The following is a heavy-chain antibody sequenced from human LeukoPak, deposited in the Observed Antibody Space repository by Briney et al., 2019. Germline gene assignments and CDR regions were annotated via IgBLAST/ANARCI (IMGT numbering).Heavy chain of an antibody. Sequence: SETLSPTCAVYGGSFSGYYWSWIRQPPGKGLEWIGYIYYSGSTYYNPSLKSRVTISLDTSRTRFSLNLSSVTAADTAVYYCARMSETRNDYGDSYYFDYWGQGTLVTVSS. D-gene: IGHD4-17*01. CDR1: GGSFSGYY. CDR2: IYYSGST. V-gene: IGHV4-34*09. J-gene: IGHJ4*02. CDR3: ARMSETRNDYGDSYYFDY.